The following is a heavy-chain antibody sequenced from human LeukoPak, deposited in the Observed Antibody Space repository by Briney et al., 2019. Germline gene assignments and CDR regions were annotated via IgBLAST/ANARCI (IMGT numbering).Heavy chain of an antibody. CDR1: GFTFSTYW. D-gene: IGHD5-24*01. CDR2: MKQDESEY. Sequence: GGSLRLSCAASGFTFSTYWMTWVRQAPGKGLEWVANMKQDESEYYYADSVRGRFTISRDHAKNSLYLQMNSLRAEDTAVYYCARDRRDGYNLLDYWGQGTLVTVSS. J-gene: IGHJ4*02. V-gene: IGHV3-7*01. CDR3: ARDRRDGYNLLDY.